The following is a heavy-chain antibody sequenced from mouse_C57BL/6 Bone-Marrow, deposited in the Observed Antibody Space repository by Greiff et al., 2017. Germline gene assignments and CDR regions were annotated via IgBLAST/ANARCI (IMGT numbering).Heavy chain of an antibody. CDR2: IYPGDGDT. D-gene: IGHD4-1*01. J-gene: IGHJ2*01. CDR1: GYAFSTYW. CDR3: ARDWDYFDY. Sequence: VQLVESGAELVKPGASVKISCKVSGYAFSTYWMNWVKQRPGTGLEWIGQIYPGDGDTNYNGKFKGKATLTADKSSSTAYMQLSRLTSEDSAVYFCARDWDYFDYWGQGTTLTVSS. V-gene: IGHV1-80*01.